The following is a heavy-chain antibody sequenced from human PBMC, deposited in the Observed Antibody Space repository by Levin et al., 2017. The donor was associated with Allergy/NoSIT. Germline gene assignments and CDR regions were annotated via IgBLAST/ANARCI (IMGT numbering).Heavy chain of an antibody. V-gene: IGHV4-34*01. J-gene: IGHJ5*02. D-gene: IGHD3-16*02. Sequence: PSETLSLTCAVYGGSFSGYYWSWIRQPPGKGLEWIGEINHSGSTNYNPSLKSRVTISVDTSKNQFSLKLSSVTAADTAVYYCARERGVRGIGGDYVWGSYRYTTNRAYNWFDPWGQGTLVTVSS. CDR3: ARERGVRGIGGDYVWGSYRYTTNRAYNWFDP. CDR1: GGSFSGYY. CDR2: INHSGST.